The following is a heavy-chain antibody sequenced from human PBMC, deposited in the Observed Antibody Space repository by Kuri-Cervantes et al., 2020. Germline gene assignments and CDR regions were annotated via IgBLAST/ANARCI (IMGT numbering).Heavy chain of an antibody. D-gene: IGHD2-2*01. V-gene: IGHV4-30-2*01. CDR2: IYHSGST. CDR1: GGSISSGGYS. J-gene: IGHJ5*02. Sequence: LRLSCAVSGGSISSGGYSWSWIRQPPGKGLEWIGYIYHSGSTYYNPSLKSRVTISVDTSKNQFSLKLSSVTAADTAVYYCARVLPYCSSTSCYFRGPNWFDPWGQGTLVTVSS. CDR3: ARVLPYCSSTSCYFRGPNWFDP.